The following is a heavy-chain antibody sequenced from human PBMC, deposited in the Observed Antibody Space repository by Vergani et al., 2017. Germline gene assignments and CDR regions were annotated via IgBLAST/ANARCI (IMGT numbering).Heavy chain of an antibody. D-gene: IGHD3-10*01. V-gene: IGHV3-48*03. J-gene: IGHJ4*02. CDR3: ASTGPKYYGSGSYSPYFDY. Sequence: EVQLVESGGGLVQPGGSLRLSCAASGFTFSSYEMNWVRQAPGKGLEWVSYISSSGSTIYYADSVKGRFTISRDNAKNSLYLQMNSLRAEDTAVYYCASTGPKYYGSGSYSPYFDYWGQGTLVTVSS. CDR1: GFTFSSYE. CDR2: ISSSGSTI.